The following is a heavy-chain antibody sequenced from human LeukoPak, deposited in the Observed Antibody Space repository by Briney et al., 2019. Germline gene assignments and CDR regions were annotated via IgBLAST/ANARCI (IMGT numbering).Heavy chain of an antibody. V-gene: IGHV4-39*07. Sequence: PSETLSLTCTVSGGSISSSSYYWGWIRQPPGKGLEWIGEINHSGSTNYNPSLKSRVTISVDTSKNQFSLKLSSVTAADTAVYYCARGARYSYGYVDYWGQGTLVTVSS. CDR1: GGSISSSSYY. J-gene: IGHJ4*02. CDR2: INHSGST. CDR3: ARGARYSYGYVDY. D-gene: IGHD5-18*01.